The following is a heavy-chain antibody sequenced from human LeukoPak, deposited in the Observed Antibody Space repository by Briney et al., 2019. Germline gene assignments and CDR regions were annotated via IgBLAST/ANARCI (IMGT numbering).Heavy chain of an antibody. CDR1: GFTFSSYA. CDR3: AKSGYYHDSSGHYLYYFDY. Sequence: PGGSLRLSCTASGFTFSSYAMSWVRQAPGKGLEWVSAISGSGGSTHYADSVKGRFSISRDNSKSTVYLQMNSLRAEDKAVYYCAKSGYYHDSSGHYLYYFDYWGQGTLVTVSS. D-gene: IGHD3-22*01. CDR2: ISGSGGST. J-gene: IGHJ4*02. V-gene: IGHV3-23*01.